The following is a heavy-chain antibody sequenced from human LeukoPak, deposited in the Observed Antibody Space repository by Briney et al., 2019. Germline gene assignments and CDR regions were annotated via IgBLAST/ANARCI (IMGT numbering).Heavy chain of an antibody. CDR3: ARDQRAEITIFGVAHYMDV. J-gene: IGHJ6*03. CDR1: GFTFSSYS. CDR2: ISSSSSYI. Sequence: MPGGSLRLSCAASGFTFSSYSMNWVRQAPGKGLEWVSSISSSSSYIYYADSVKGRFTISRDNAKNSLYLQMNSLRAEDTAVYYCARDQRAEITIFGVAHYMDVWGKGTTVTVSS. V-gene: IGHV3-21*01. D-gene: IGHD3-3*01.